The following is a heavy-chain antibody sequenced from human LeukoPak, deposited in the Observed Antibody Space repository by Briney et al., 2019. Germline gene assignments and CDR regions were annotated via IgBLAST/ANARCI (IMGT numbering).Heavy chain of an antibody. D-gene: IGHD6-13*01. V-gene: IGHV4-39*01. J-gene: IGHJ4*02. Sequence: SETQSLPCTVSSRSQTLSGSYWAWIRQPPGKGLEWIGSIYYSGSTYDNPSLKSRVTISVDTSKNQFSLKLSSVTAADTAVYYCARGWGQLATKKPFDYWGQGTLVTVSS. CDR1: SRSQTLSGSY. CDR3: ARGWGQLATKKPFDY. CDR2: IYYSGST.